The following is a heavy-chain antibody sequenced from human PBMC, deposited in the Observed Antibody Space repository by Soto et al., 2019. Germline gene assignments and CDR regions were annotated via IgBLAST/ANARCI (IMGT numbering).Heavy chain of an antibody. CDR2: INSDGSST. Sequence: GGSLRLSCAASGFTFSSYWXHWVRQAPGKGLVWVSRINSDGSSTSYADSVKGRFTISRDNAKNTLYLQVNSLRAEDTAVYYCARVRDYYDSSHFDYWGQGTLVTVSS. CDR1: GFTFSSYW. D-gene: IGHD3-22*01. V-gene: IGHV3-74*01. CDR3: ARVRDYYDSSHFDY. J-gene: IGHJ4*02.